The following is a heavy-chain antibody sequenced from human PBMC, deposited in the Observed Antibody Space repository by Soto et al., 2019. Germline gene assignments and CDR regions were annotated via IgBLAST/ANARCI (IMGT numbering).Heavy chain of an antibody. Sequence: QVQLQESGPGLVKPSQTLSLTCIVSGGSINSAGYYWSWVRQHPGKGLEWIGNIYYTGRTYYNPSLKSRVSMEVDTSNNHFSLTLRSLTSADTAVYFCARLPSIINYPMDVLGLGTTVTVSS. CDR2: IYYTGRT. D-gene: IGHD3-10*01. CDR1: GGSINSAGYY. CDR3: ARLPSIINYPMDV. J-gene: IGHJ6*02. V-gene: IGHV4-31*03.